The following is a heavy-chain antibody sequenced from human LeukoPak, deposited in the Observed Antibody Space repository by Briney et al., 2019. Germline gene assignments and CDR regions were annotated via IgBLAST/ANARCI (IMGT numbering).Heavy chain of an antibody. Sequence: PGGSLRLSCAASGFTFRNFGMHWVRQAPGKGLEWVAVIWYDGSEKYYADSVKGRFIISRDNSKNMLYLQTNGLRAEDTAVYYCVRDRNALQFLDFWGQGTVVTVSS. CDR1: GFTFRNFG. V-gene: IGHV3-33*01. J-gene: IGHJ4*02. CDR2: IWYDGSEK. D-gene: IGHD3-3*01. CDR3: VRDRNALQFLDF.